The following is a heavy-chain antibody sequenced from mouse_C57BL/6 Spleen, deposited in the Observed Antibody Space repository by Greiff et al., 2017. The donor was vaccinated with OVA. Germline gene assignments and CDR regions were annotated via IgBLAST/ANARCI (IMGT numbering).Heavy chain of an antibody. CDR1: GYTFTSYW. D-gene: IGHD1-1*01. Sequence: QVQLQQPGAELVKPGASVKLSCKASGYTFTSYWMQWVKQRPGQGLEWIGEIDPSDSYTNYNQKFKGKATLTVDTSSSTAYMQLSSLTSEDSAVDYCARDYYGTPYWYCDVWGTGTTVTVSS. J-gene: IGHJ1*03. CDR2: IDPSDSYT. CDR3: ARDYYGTPYWYCDV. V-gene: IGHV1-50*01.